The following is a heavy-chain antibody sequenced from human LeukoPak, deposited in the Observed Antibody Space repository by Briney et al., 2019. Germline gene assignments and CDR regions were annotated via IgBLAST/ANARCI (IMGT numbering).Heavy chain of an antibody. D-gene: IGHD2-2*01. V-gene: IGHV4-59*12. CDR3: ARDIACSSTSCYGARYNWFDP. Sequence: SETLSLTCTVSGGSITSYYWSWIRQPPGKGLEWVGYVFYSENTRYNPSLGSRVTISMDTSTNQFSLKLSSVTAADTAVYYCARDIACSSTSCYGARYNWFDPWGQGTLVTVSS. CDR1: GGSITSYY. J-gene: IGHJ5*02. CDR2: VFYSENT.